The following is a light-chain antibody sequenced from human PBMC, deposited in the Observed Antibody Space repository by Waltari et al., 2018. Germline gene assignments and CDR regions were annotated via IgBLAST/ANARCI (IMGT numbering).Light chain of an antibody. Sequence: QAGLTQPPSVSKGLRQTATLTCTGNSNNVGNQGAAWLQQHQCHPPKLLSYRNNNRPSGISERLSASRSGNTASLTITGLQPEDEADYYCSAWDSSLSAPVFGGGTKLTVL. CDR1: SNNVGNQG. V-gene: IGLV10-54*01. CDR3: SAWDSSLSAPV. J-gene: IGLJ2*01. CDR2: RNN.